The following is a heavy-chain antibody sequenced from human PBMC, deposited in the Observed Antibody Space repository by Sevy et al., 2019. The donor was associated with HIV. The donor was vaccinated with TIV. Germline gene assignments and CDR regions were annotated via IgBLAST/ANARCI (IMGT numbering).Heavy chain of an antibody. CDR3: ARNNNKRFDP. CDR1: GYSIRSGYY. J-gene: IGHJ5*01. Sequence: SETLSLTSAVSGYSIRSGYYWDWIRQSPGKGLEWIGSVFHSGSAYYNPSLKSRVTISVDTSKNHFSLKLYSVTAADTAVYYCARNNNKRFDPWGQGTLVTVSS. V-gene: IGHV4-38-2*01. CDR2: VFHSGSA.